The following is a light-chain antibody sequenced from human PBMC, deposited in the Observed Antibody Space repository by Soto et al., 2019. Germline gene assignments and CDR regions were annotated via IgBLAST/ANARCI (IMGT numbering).Light chain of an antibody. J-gene: IGKJ1*01. CDR3: QQLNSYPPE. CDR1: QAISRY. Sequence: GGRVTITCRATQAISRYLAWYQQKPGAAPKLLIYAATTLQSGVPSRFSGGASGTEFTLTISSLQSDDFATYYCQQLNSYPPEFGQGTKVDIK. CDR2: AAT. V-gene: IGKV1-9*01.